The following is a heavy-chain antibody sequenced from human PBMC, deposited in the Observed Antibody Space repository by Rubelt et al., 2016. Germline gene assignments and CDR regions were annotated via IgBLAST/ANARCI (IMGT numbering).Heavy chain of an antibody. CDR1: GFTFSSYG. J-gene: IGHJ3*02. D-gene: IGHD3-10*01. Sequence: VQLLESGGGLVQPGGSLRLSCAASGFTFSSYGMHWVRQAPGKGLEWVAVIWYDGSNKYFADSLKGRFTISRDNSKSTLYLQMNSLRAEDTAVYYCAKEILDRGAFDIWGQGTMVTVSS. V-gene: IGHV3-33*06. CDR3: AKEILDRGAFDI. CDR2: IWYDGSNK.